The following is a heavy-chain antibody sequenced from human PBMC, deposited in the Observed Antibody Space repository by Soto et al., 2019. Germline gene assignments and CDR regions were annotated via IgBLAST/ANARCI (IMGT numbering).Heavy chain of an antibody. CDR2: IYSGGST. J-gene: IGHJ6*02. V-gene: IGHV3-66*01. Sequence: GGSLRLSCAASGFTVSSNYMSWVRQAPGKGLEWVSVIYSGGSTYYADSVKGRFTISRDNSKNTLYLQMNSLRAEDTAVYYCARTLYDSSGYYYAYYYGMDVWGQGTTVTVS. CDR1: GFTVSSNY. D-gene: IGHD3-22*01. CDR3: ARTLYDSSGYYYAYYYGMDV.